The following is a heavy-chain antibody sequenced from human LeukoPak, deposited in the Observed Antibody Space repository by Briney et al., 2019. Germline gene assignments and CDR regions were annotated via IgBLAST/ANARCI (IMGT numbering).Heavy chain of an antibody. V-gene: IGHV3-7*01. D-gene: IGHD3-22*01. CDR2: INEDGTEK. J-gene: IGHJ4*02. CDR3: ARAQVNIDS. Sequence: GGSLRLSCAASGFTFSGYWMTWVRQAPGKGLEWVANINEDGTEKNYVDSVKGRFTISRDNAKKSLFLQMNSLRAEDTAAYYCARAQVNIDSWGQGTLVIVSS. CDR1: GFTFSGYW.